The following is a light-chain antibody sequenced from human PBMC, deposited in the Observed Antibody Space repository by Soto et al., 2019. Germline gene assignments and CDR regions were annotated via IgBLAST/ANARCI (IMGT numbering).Light chain of an antibody. V-gene: IGKV3-20*01. CDR2: GAS. Sequence: EIVLTQSPGTLSLSLGERATLSCRASQTISSTSLAWYQQKPGQAPRLLIYGASTRATGVPDRFSGSESGTDFTLSISRLEPEDFAVYYCQQYGNSPITFGQGTRLEIK. J-gene: IGKJ5*01. CDR1: QTISSTS. CDR3: QQYGNSPIT.